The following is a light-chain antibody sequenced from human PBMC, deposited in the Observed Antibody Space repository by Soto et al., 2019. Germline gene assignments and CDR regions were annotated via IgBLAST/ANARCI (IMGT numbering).Light chain of an antibody. Sequence: EIVMTQSPATLSVSPGEKATLSCRASQSVSNNLAWFQQKPGQVPRLLIYGASNRATGVSARFSGSGSGTDFTLTISSLEPEDFAVYYCQQRSNWPRTFGQGTKV. J-gene: IGKJ1*01. CDR1: QSVSNN. CDR3: QQRSNWPRT. V-gene: IGKV3-15*01. CDR2: GAS.